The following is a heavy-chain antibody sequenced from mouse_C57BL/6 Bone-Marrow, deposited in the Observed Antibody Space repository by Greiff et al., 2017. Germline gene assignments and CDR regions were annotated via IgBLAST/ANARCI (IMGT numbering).Heavy chain of an antibody. CDR1: GFNIKDYY. D-gene: IGHD1-1*01. V-gene: IGHV14-2*01. CDR2: IDPEDGET. CDR3: TRSLIYYGTNY. Sequence: VQLKESGAELVKPGASVKLSCTASGFNIKDYYIHWVKQRTEQGLEWIGRIDPEDGETKYAPKFQDKATITADTSSNKAYLQLSSLTSEDTAVYYFTRSLIYYGTNYWGQGTTLTVSS. J-gene: IGHJ2*01.